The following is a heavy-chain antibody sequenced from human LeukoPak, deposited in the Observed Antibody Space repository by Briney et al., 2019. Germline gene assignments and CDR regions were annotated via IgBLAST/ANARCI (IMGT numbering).Heavy chain of an antibody. CDR3: ARHRPGPYDY. CDR1: GGSISSYY. CDR2: IYYSGST. Sequence: SQTLSLTCTVSGGSISSYYWSWIRQPPGKGLEWIGYIYYSGSTNYNPSLKSRVTISVDTSKNRFSLKLSSVTAADTAVYYCARHRPGPYDYWGQGTLATVSS. J-gene: IGHJ4*02. V-gene: IGHV4-59*08.